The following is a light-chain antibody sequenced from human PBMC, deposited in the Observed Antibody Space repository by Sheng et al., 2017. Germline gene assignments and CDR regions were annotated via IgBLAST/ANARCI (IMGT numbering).Light chain of an antibody. Sequence: EIVMTQSPATLSVSPGERATLSCRASQSFSSNLAWYQQKPGQAPRLLIYDASTRATGIPARFSGSGSGTEFTLTISSLQSEDFAVYFCQQYNNWPPLTFGGGTKVEIK. CDR2: DAS. V-gene: IGKV3-15*01. CDR1: QSFSSN. J-gene: IGKJ4*01. CDR3: QQYNNWPPLT.